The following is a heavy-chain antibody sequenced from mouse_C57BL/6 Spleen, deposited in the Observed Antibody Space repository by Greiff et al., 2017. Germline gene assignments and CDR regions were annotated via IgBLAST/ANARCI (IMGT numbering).Heavy chain of an antibody. J-gene: IGHJ2*01. D-gene: IGHD1-1*01. CDR3: AAYGYY. CDR2: INPSTGGT. Sequence: EVQLVESGPGLVKPGASVKISCKASGYSFTGYYMHWVKQSSEKSLEWIGEINPSTGGTSYNQKFKGKATLTVDKSSSTAYMQLKSLASEDSAVYYCAAYGYYWGQGTTLTVSS. CDR1: GYSFTGYY. V-gene: IGHV1-43*01.